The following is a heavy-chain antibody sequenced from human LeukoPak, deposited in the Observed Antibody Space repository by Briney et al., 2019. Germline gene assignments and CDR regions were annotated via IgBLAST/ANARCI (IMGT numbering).Heavy chain of an antibody. CDR2: IYYSGST. Sequence: SETLSLTCTVSGGSISSYYWSWIRQPPGKGLEWIGYIYYSGSTNYNPSLKSRVTISVDTSKNQFSLKLSSVTAADTAVYYCARDRGAAAGTYDYWGQGTLVTVSS. CDR3: ARDRGAAAGTYDY. CDR1: GGSISSYY. J-gene: IGHJ4*02. D-gene: IGHD6-13*01. V-gene: IGHV4-59*01.